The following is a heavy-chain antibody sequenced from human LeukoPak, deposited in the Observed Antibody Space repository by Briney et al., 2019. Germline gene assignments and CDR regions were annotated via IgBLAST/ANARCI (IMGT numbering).Heavy chain of an antibody. D-gene: IGHD3-3*01. V-gene: IGHV3-7*03. CDR1: GFTFSSYW. J-gene: IGHJ5*02. CDR2: IKQDGSEK. CDR3: AKVPDFWSGYYQFDP. Sequence: GGSLRLSYAASGFTFSSYWMSWVRQAPGKGLEGVANIKQDGSEKYYVDSVKGRFTISRDNAKNSLYLQMNSLRAEDTAVYYCAKVPDFWSGYYQFDPWGQGTLVTVSS.